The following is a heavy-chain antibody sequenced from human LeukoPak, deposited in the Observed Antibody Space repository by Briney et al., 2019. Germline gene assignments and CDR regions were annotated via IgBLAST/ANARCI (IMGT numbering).Heavy chain of an antibody. CDR2: INTNTGNP. Sequence: ASVKVSCKASGYIFSIYAIIWVRQAPGQGLELMGWINTNTGNPTYAQGFTGRFVFSLDTSVSTAYLQISSLKAEDTAVYYCARRGFDPWGQGTLVTVSS. CDR1: GYIFSIYA. V-gene: IGHV7-4-1*02. CDR3: ARRGFDP. J-gene: IGHJ5*02.